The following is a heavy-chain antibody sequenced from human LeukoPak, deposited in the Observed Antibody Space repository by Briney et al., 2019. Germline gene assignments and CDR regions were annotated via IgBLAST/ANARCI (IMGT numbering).Heavy chain of an antibody. CDR2: IYTSGST. Sequence: SETLSLTCTVSGGSISSYHWSWIRQPAGKGLEWIGRIYTSGSTNYNPSLKSRGTMSVDTSKNQFSLKLSSVTAADTAVYYCARDQRLGGSGTHNWFDPWGQGTLVTVSS. CDR1: GGSISSYH. V-gene: IGHV4-4*07. J-gene: IGHJ5*02. D-gene: IGHD3-10*01. CDR3: ARDQRLGGSGTHNWFDP.